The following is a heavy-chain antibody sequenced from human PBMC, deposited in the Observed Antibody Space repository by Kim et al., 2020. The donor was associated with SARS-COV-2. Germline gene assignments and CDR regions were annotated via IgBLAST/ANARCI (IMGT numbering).Heavy chain of an antibody. CDR2: IKSKTDGGTT. CDR3: TWFRVVINYWYFDL. D-gene: IGHD3-22*01. V-gene: IGHV3-15*01. Sequence: GGSLRLSCAASGFTFSNAWMSWVRQAPGKGLEWVGRIKSKTDGGTTDYAAPVKGRFTISRDDSKNTLYLQMNSLKTEDTAVYYCTWFRVVINYWYFDLWGRGTLVTVSS. J-gene: IGHJ2*01. CDR1: GFTFSNAW.